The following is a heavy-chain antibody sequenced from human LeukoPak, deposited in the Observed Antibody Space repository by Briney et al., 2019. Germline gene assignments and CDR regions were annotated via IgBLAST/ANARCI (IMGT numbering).Heavy chain of an antibody. J-gene: IGHJ4*02. V-gene: IGHV3-66*01. CDR2: IYSDGST. D-gene: IGHD2-15*01. CDR3: ATEGPLPGGHDY. CDR1: GFTVSRNY. Sequence: RGSLRLSCAASGFTVSRNYMSWVRQAPGKGLEWVSVIYSDGSTYYADSVKGRFTISRDNAKKTLYLQMNSLRAEDMAVYYCATEGPLPGGHDYWGQGTLVTVSS.